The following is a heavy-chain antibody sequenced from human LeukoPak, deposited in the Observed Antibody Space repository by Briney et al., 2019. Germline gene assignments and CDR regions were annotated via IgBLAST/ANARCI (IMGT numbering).Heavy chain of an antibody. J-gene: IGHJ4*02. CDR3: ARGGGGGRSPASY. CDR1: GGSISSYY. D-gene: IGHD3-16*01. V-gene: IGHV4-59*01. CDR2: IYYSGST. Sequence: PSETLSLTCTVSGGSISSYYWSWIRQPPGKGLEWIGYIYYSGSTNYNPSLKSRVAISVDTSKNQFSLKLSSVTAADTAVYYCARGGGGGRSPASYWGQGTLITASS.